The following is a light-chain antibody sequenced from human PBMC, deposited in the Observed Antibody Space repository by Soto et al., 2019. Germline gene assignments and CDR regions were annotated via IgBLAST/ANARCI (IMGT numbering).Light chain of an antibody. V-gene: IGLV2-14*01. CDR2: KVS. CDR1: SNDIGGYNY. Sequence: QSVLTQPASVSGSPGQSITIPCTGSSNDIGGYNYVSWYQQHPGRAPKLVIYKVSDRPSGVSTRFSASKSGNTASLNISGLQAEDETDYYCSSYSTTTTPQWVFGGGTKLTVL. CDR3: SSYSTTTTPQWV. J-gene: IGLJ3*02.